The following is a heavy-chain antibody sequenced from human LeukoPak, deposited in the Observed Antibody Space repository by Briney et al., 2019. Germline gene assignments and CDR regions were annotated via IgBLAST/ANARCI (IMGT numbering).Heavy chain of an antibody. CDR3: ARADCSSTSCYLPTDY. Sequence: LEASVKVSCKASGYTFTSYGISWVRQAPGQGLEWMGWISAYNGNTNYAQKLQGRVTMTTDTSTSTAYMELRSLRSDDTAVYYCARADCSSTSCYLPTDYWGQGTLVTVSS. CDR1: GYTFTSYG. D-gene: IGHD2-2*01. CDR2: ISAYNGNT. V-gene: IGHV1-18*01. J-gene: IGHJ4*02.